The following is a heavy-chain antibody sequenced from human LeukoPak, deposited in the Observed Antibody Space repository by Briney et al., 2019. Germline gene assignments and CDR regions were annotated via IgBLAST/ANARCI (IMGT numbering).Heavy chain of an antibody. Sequence: PGGSLRLSCAASGFTLSSYAMSWVRQAPGKGLEWVSAISGSGGSTYYADSVKGRFTISRDNSKNTLYLQMNSLRAEDTAVYYCAKAGGIYYGSGSYYNSFAYWGQGTLVTVSS. CDR3: AKAGGIYYGSGSYYNSFAY. J-gene: IGHJ4*02. D-gene: IGHD3-10*01. V-gene: IGHV3-23*01. CDR1: GFTLSSYA. CDR2: ISGSGGST.